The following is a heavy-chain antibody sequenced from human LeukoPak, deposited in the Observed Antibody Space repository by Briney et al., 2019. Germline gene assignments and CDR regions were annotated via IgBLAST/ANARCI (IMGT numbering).Heavy chain of an antibody. J-gene: IGHJ3*02. CDR2: ISYRGST. CDR1: SGSVSSGGYY. CDR3: ARVFRSGNDAFDI. Sequence: SETLSLTCTVSSGSVSSGGYYWSWIRQPPGKGLEWIGYISYRGSTNYNPSLKSRVTISVDTSTNQFSLKLSSVTAADTAVYYCARVFRSGNDAFDIWGQGTMVTVSS. D-gene: IGHD6-19*01. V-gene: IGHV4-61*08.